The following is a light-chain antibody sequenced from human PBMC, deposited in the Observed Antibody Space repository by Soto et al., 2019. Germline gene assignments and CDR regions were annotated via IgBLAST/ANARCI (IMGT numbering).Light chain of an antibody. CDR3: SSYTSSSTDYV. V-gene: IGLV2-14*01. CDR1: SSDVGGYNY. Sequence: QSALTQPASVSGSPGQSITISCTGTSSDVGGYNYVSWYQRHPGKAPKLMIYDVSNRPSGVSNRFSGSKSGNTASLTISGLQPEDEADYFCSSYTSSSTDYVFGTGTKLTVL. J-gene: IGLJ1*01. CDR2: DVS.